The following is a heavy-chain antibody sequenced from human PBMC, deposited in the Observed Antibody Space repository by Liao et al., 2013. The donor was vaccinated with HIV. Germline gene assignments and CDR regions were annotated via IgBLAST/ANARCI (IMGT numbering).Heavy chain of an antibody. CDR3: AKDAGQGAFDI. J-gene: IGHJ3*02. CDR1: GGPFSGYY. Sequence: QVQLQQWGAGLLKPSETLSLTCAVYGGPFSGYYWSWIRQPPEKGLEWIGEISHSGGTNYNPSLKSRVTLSVDTSKNQFSLNLRSVTAADTAVYYCAKDAGQGAFDIWGQGTMVTVSS. D-gene: IGHD3-10*01. CDR2: ISHSGGT. V-gene: IGHV4-34*01.